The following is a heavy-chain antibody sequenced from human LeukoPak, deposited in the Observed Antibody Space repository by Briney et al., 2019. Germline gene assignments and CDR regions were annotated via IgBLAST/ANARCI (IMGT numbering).Heavy chain of an antibody. CDR1: GFTFSSYA. CDR3: AKDISGWELLAPNFDY. V-gene: IGHV3-30-3*01. CDR2: ISYDGSNK. J-gene: IGHJ4*02. Sequence: PGRSLRLSCAASGFTFSSYAMHWVRQAPGKGLEWVAVISYDGSNKYYADSVKGRFTISRDNAKNSLYLQMNSLRAEDTALYYCAKDISGWELLAPNFDYWGQGTLVTVSS. D-gene: IGHD3-10*01.